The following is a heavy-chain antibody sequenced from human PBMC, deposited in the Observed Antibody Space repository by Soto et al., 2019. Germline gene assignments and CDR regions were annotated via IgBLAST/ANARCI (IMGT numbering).Heavy chain of an antibody. Sequence: SETLSLTCAVSGGSISSSNWWSWVRQPPGQGLEWIGQIYHSGSTYYNPSLKSRVTISVDKSKNHFSLELRSVTAADTAVYYCARAPPSRSSPVVAAFDMCGQGEMVTVSS. D-gene: IGHD7-27*01. V-gene: IGHV4-4*02. CDR2: IYHSGST. CDR3: ARAPPSRSSPVVAAFDM. J-gene: IGHJ3*02. CDR1: GGSISSSNW.